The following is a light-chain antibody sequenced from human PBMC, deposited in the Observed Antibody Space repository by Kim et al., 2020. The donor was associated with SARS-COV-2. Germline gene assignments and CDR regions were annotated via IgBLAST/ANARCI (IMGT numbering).Light chain of an antibody. CDR3: QQYNDWRT. Sequence: SVSPRESATLSCRASQSVSSNLAWYQQKPGQAPRLLIYGASTRATGIPARFSGSGSGTEFTLTISSLQSGDFGIYFCQQYNDWRTFGQGTKVDIK. J-gene: IGKJ1*01. V-gene: IGKV3-15*01. CDR2: GAS. CDR1: QSVSSN.